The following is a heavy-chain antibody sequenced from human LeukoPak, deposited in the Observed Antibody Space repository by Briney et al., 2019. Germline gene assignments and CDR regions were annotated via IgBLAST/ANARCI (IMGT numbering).Heavy chain of an antibody. V-gene: IGHV3-21*01. Sequence: MAGGSLRLSCAASGFTFSSYSMNWVRQAPGKGLEWVSSISSSSSYIYYADSVKGRFTISRDNAKNSLYLQMNSLRAEDTAVYYCARALFQSMYYDSSGSLRYWGQGTLVTVSS. CDR3: ARALFQSMYYDSSGSLRY. CDR1: GFTFSSYS. CDR2: ISSSSSYI. J-gene: IGHJ4*02. D-gene: IGHD3-22*01.